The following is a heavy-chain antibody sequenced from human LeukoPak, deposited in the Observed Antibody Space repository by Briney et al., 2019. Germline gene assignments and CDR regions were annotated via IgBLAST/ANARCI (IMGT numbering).Heavy chain of an antibody. CDR2: ISGGGGST. Sequence: PGGSLRLSCAASGFIFDDYAMHWVRQAPGKGLEWVSAISGGGGSTYYADSVKGRFTISRDNSKNTLYLQVNSLRAEDTAVYYCAKGGKWDVTPFDYWGQGTLVTVSS. CDR1: GFIFDDYA. CDR3: AKGGKWDVTPFDY. V-gene: IGHV3-23*01. D-gene: IGHD1-26*01. J-gene: IGHJ4*02.